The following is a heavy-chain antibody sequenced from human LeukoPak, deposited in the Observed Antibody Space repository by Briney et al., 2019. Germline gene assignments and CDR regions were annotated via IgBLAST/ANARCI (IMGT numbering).Heavy chain of an antibody. D-gene: IGHD7-27*01. CDR2: ISNRGST. CDR3: AGRWALTGEPN. Sequence: SETLSLTCAVSGGSLSSSIWWSWVRQPPGKGLEWIGEISNRGSTNYNSSLKSRVTISIDESKDQFSLTLNSVTAADTAVYYCAGRWALTGEPNWGQGTRVTVSS. V-gene: IGHV4-4*02. CDR1: GGSLSSSIW. J-gene: IGHJ4*02.